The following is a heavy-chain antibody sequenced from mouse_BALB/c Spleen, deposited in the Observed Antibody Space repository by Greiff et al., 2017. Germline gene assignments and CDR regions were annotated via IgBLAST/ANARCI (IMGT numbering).Heavy chain of an antibody. CDR1: GYSFTSYW. CDR3: APLSTMITTGY. J-gene: IGHJ2*01. CDR2: IDPSDSET. D-gene: IGHD2-4*01. V-gene: IGHV1-74*01. Sequence: VQLQQSGPQLVRPGASVKISCKASGYSFTSYWMHWVKQRPGQGLEWIGMIDPSDSETRLNQKFKDKATLTVDKSSSTAYMQLSSPTSEDSAVYYCAPLSTMITTGYWGQGTTLTVSS.